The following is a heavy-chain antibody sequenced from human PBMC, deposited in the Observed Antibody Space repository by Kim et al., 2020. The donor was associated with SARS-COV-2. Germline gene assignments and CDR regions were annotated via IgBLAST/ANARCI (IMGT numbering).Heavy chain of an antibody. D-gene: IGHD2-21*02. Sequence: GGSLRLSCAASGFTFSSYGMHWVRQAPGKGLEWVAVISYDGSNKYYADSVKGRFTISRDNSKNTLYLQMNSLRAEDTAVYYCAKASADTGVTLDYWGQGTLVTVSS. CDR3: AKASADTGVTLDY. V-gene: IGHV3-30*18. CDR2: ISYDGSNK. J-gene: IGHJ4*02. CDR1: GFTFSSYG.